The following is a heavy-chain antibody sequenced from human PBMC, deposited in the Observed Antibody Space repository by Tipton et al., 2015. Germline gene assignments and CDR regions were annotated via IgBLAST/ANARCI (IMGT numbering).Heavy chain of an antibody. D-gene: IGHD3-22*01. V-gene: IGHV4-59*01. CDR3: ARDAWAGDSRGFYYIY. CDR1: GGSIDSYY. J-gene: IGHJ4*02. Sequence: TLSLTCTVSGGSIDSYYWSWIRQPPGKRLEWIGYIDFRGSTEYNHSVKSRVSISVDRSKNQFSLRLNSVTAADTAVYFCARDAWAGDSRGFYYIYWGQGTLVRVSS. CDR2: IDFRGST.